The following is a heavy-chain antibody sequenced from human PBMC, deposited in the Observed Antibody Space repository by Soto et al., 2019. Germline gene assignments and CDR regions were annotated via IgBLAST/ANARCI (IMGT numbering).Heavy chain of an antibody. V-gene: IGHV1-18*01. Sequence: EASVKVSCKTSGYTFSSIGISWVRQAPGQGLEWMGWISPHKDNTYYAQSIQGRVTMTIDTSMRTAYMELRSLRSDVTAVYFCARDLDGAGSYYTKYWGQGTVVTVSS. CDR1: GYTFSSIG. J-gene: IGHJ4*02. D-gene: IGHD3-10*01. CDR3: ARDLDGAGSYYTKY. CDR2: ISPHKDNT.